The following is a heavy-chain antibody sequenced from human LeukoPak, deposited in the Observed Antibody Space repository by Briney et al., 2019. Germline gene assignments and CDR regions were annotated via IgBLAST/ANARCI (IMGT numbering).Heavy chain of an antibody. CDR3: ARGRDIVVVPAAISIWFDP. CDR2: FDPEDGET. D-gene: IGHD2-2*01. Sequence: ASVKVSCKVSGYTLTELSMHWVRQAPGKGLEWMGGFDPEDGETIYAQKFQGRVTITADESTSTAYMELSSLRSEDTAVYYCARGRDIVVVPAAISIWFDPWGQGTLVTVSS. V-gene: IGHV1-24*01. CDR1: GYTLTELS. J-gene: IGHJ5*02.